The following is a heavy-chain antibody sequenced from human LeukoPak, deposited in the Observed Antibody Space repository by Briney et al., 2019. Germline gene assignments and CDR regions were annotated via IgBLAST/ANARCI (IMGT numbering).Heavy chain of an antibody. CDR2: INHSGST. J-gene: IGHJ4*02. D-gene: IGHD2-2*02. CDR1: GGSFSGYY. CDR3: ARGSPYNY. V-gene: IGHV4-34*01. Sequence: SETLSLTCAVYGGSFSGYYWSWIRQPPGKGLEWIGEINHSGSTNYNPSLKSRVTISVDTSKNQFSLKLSSVTAADTAVYYCARGSPYNYWGQGTLVTVSS.